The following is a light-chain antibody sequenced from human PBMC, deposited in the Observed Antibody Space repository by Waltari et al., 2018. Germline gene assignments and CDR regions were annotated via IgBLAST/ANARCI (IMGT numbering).Light chain of an antibody. V-gene: IGLV2-14*01. CDR2: DVS. CDR1: SSDVGGYNY. J-gene: IGLJ3*02. CDR3: NSYTSSSTWV. Sequence: QSALTQPASVSGSPGQSITISCTVTSSDVGGYNYVSWYQQHPGKAPKLMIFDVSKRPSGVSNRFSGSKSGSTASLTISGLQAEDEADFYCNSYTSSSTWVFGGGTKLTVL.